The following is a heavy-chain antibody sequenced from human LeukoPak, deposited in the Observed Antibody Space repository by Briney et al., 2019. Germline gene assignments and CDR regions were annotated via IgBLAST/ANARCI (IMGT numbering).Heavy chain of an antibody. CDR3: ARLRHYYDNSNYYYYYGLDV. J-gene: IGHJ6*02. CDR2: ISGSGGST. V-gene: IGHV3-23*01. CDR1: GFTVSSNY. Sequence: PGGSLRLSCAASGFTVSSNYMSWVRQAPGKGLEWVSAISGSGGSTYYADSVKGRFTISRDNSKNTLYLQMNSLRAEDTAVYYCARLRHYYDNSNYYYYYGLDVWGQGTTVTVSS. D-gene: IGHD3-22*01.